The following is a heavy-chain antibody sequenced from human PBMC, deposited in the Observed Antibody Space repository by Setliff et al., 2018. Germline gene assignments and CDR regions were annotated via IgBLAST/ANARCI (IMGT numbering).Heavy chain of an antibody. Sequence: ASVKVSCKASGGTFRTDGFNWVRQAPGQGLEWMGRIIPVFRSAKYAQKFQGRVTISADESSSTAYMELSSLRSEDTAVYYCARDTRDKYDTSGYYLSFDSWGQGTLVTVSS. J-gene: IGHJ4*02. CDR2: IIPVFRSA. CDR1: GGTFRTDG. CDR3: ARDTRDKYDTSGYYLSFDS. D-gene: IGHD3-22*01. V-gene: IGHV1-69*13.